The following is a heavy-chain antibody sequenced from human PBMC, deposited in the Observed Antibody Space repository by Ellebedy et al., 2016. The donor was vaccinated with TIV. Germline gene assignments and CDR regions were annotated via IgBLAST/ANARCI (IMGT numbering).Heavy chain of an antibody. CDR3: ARAFDYYDD. CDR1: GYSISSGYY. D-gene: IGHD3-16*01. CDR2: IYHSGSN. Sequence: MPSETLSLTCTVSGYSISSGYYWGWIRQPPGKGLEWIGSIYHSGSNYYNPSLKSRVTISVDTSKNQFSLKLSSVTAADTAVYFCARAFDYYDDWGQGTLVTVSS. J-gene: IGHJ4*02. V-gene: IGHV4-38-2*02.